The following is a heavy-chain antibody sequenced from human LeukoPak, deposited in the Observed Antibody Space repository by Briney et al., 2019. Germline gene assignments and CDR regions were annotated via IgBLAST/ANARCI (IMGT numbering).Heavy chain of an antibody. CDR2: ISDSGYSA. CDR3: AKSPGNTVTTTPLDY. V-gene: IGHV3-23*01. D-gene: IGHD4-17*01. J-gene: IGHJ4*02. CDR1: GFSFSIYA. Sequence: PGGSLRLSCAASGFSFSIYAMSWVRQAPGKGLEWVSVISDSGYSAYYADSVKGRFTILRDNSKNTLYLQMNSLRAEDTAVYYCAKSPGNTVTTTPLDYWGQGTLVTVSS.